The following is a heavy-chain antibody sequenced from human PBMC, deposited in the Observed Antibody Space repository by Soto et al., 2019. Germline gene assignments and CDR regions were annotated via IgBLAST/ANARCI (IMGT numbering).Heavy chain of an antibody. CDR3: ARVGREGYNSDY. CDR2: IIPILGIA. J-gene: IGHJ4*02. CDR1: GGTFSSYT. D-gene: IGHD5-12*01. Sequence: QVQLVQSGAEVKKPGSSVKVSCKASGGTFSSYTISWVRQAPGQGLEWMGRIIPILGIANYAQKFQGRVTITADKSTSTAYMELSSLRSEDTAVYYCARVGREGYNSDYWGQGTLVTVSS. V-gene: IGHV1-69*02.